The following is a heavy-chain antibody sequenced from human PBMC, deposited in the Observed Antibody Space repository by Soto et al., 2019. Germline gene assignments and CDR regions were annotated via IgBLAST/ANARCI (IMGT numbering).Heavy chain of an antibody. D-gene: IGHD2-2*02. CDR2: ISGSGGST. J-gene: IGHJ6*03. CDR3: AKDGVVVPAAIFYYYYYMDV. V-gene: IGHV3-23*01. Sequence: EVQLLESGGGLVQPGGSLRLSCAASGFTFSSYAMSWVRQAPGKGLEWVSAISGSGGSTYYADSVKGRFTISRDNSKNTLYLQMNSLRAEDTAVYYCAKDGVVVPAAIFYYYYYMDVWGKGTTVTVSS. CDR1: GFTFSSYA.